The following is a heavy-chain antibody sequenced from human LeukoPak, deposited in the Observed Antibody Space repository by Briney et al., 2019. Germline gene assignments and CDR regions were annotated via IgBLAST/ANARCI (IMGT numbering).Heavy chain of an antibody. CDR1: GGSISSGGYS. CDR3: ARIHRYCSGGACYVLDN. D-gene: IGHD2-15*01. V-gene: IGHV4-30-2*01. Sequence: SETLSLTCAVSGGSISSGGYSWSWIRQPPGKGLEWIGYIYHSGSTYYNPSLKSRVTISVDRSKNQFSLKLSSVTAADTAVYYCARIHRYCSGGACYVLDNWGQGTLVAVSS. J-gene: IGHJ4*02. CDR2: IYHSGST.